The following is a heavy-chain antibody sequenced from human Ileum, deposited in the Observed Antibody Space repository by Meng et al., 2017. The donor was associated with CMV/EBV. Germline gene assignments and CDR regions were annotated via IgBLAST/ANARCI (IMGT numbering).Heavy chain of an antibody. J-gene: IGHJ4*02. V-gene: IGHV1-18*01. Sequence: YTFTTYAISWMRQAPGQGLEWMGWISAYNGNTDYAQKLQGRVTMTTDTSTSTAYMELRSLRSDDTAVYYCARDLHYYDSSGYPAFDYWGQGTLVTVSS. CDR3: ARDLHYYDSSGYPAFDY. CDR1: YTFTTYA. D-gene: IGHD3-22*01. CDR2: ISAYNGNT.